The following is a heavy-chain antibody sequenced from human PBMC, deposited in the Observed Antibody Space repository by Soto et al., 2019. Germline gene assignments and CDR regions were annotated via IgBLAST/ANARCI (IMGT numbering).Heavy chain of an antibody. CDR1: GYTFTSYY. CDR2: INPSGGST. CDR3: ARALQKDYYDSSGSGY. J-gene: IGHJ4*02. D-gene: IGHD3-22*01. V-gene: IGHV1-46*01. Sequence: ASVKVSCKASGYTFTSYYMRWVRQAPGQGLEWMGIINPSGGSTSYAQKFQGRVTMTRDTSTSTVYMELSSLRSEDTAVYYCARALQKDYYDSSGSGYWGQGTLVTVSS.